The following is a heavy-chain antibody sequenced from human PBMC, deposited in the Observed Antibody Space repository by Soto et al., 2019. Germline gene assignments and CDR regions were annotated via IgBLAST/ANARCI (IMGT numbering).Heavy chain of an antibody. D-gene: IGHD3-3*01. Sequence: GGSLRLSCAASGFTFSSYAMSWVRQAPGKGLEWVSAISGSGGSTYYADSVKGRFTISRDNSKNTLYLQMNSLRAEDTAVYYCATSDYDFWSGYYLNYYYYGMDVWGQGTTVTVSS. CDR2: ISGSGGST. J-gene: IGHJ6*02. V-gene: IGHV3-23*01. CDR3: ATSDYDFWSGYYLNYYYYGMDV. CDR1: GFTFSSYA.